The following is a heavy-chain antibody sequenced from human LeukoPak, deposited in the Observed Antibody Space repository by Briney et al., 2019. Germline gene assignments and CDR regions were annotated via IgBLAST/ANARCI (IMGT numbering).Heavy chain of an antibody. D-gene: IGHD6-19*01. V-gene: IGHV3-43D*03. CDR2: TSWDGGST. Sequence: GGSLRLSCAASGFTFDDYAMHWVRQAPGKGLEWVSLTSWDGGSTYYADSVKGRFTISRDNSKNSLYLQMNSLRAEDTALYYCAKDIAAVAGTTSNFQHWGQGTLVTVSS. J-gene: IGHJ1*01. CDR1: GFTFDDYA. CDR3: AKDIAAVAGTTSNFQH.